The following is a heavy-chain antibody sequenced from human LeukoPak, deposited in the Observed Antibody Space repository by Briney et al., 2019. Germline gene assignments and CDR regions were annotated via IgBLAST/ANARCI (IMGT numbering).Heavy chain of an antibody. D-gene: IGHD6-19*01. CDR1: GGSISSTGYY. CDR3: ARDISGWSTYFDY. V-gene: IGHV4-39*07. Sequence: PSETLSLTCIVSGGSISSTGYYWGWIRQPPGKGLEWIGSMDYSGSTYYNTSLKSRVTISVDTSKNRFSLKLSSVTAADTAVYYCARDISGWSTYFDYWGQGTLVTVSS. CDR2: MDYSGST. J-gene: IGHJ4*02.